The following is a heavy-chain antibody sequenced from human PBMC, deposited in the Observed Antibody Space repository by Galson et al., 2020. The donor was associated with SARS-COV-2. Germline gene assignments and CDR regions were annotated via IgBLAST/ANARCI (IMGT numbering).Heavy chain of an antibody. Sequence: GESLKISCAASGFTFSSYAMHWVRQAPGKGLEWVAVISYDGSNKYYADSVKGRFTISRDNSKNTLYLQMNSLRAEDTAVYYCAREERDILTGMDYWGQGTLVTVSS. J-gene: IGHJ4*02. CDR3: AREERDILTGMDY. D-gene: IGHD3-9*01. V-gene: IGHV3-30-3*01. CDR1: GFTFSSYA. CDR2: ISYDGSNK.